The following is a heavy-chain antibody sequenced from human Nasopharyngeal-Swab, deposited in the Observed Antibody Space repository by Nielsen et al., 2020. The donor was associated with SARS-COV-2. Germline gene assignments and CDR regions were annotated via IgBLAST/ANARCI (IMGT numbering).Heavy chain of an antibody. CDR1: GFTFSSYG. J-gene: IGHJ3*02. Sequence: GGSLRLSCAASGFTFSSYGMHWVHQAPGKGLEWVAVISYDGSNKYYADSVKGRFTISRDNSKNTLYLQMNSLRAEDTAVYYCAKDVYRRSGYSYGSDAFDIWGQGTMVTVSS. CDR2: ISYDGSNK. D-gene: IGHD5-18*01. V-gene: IGHV3-30*18. CDR3: AKDVYRRSGYSYGSDAFDI.